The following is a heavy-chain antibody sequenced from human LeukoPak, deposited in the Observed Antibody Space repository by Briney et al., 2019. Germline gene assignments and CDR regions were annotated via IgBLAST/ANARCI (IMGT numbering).Heavy chain of an antibody. V-gene: IGHV3-23*01. J-gene: IGHJ3*02. D-gene: IGHD6-19*01. CDR3: ARGNAVDDAFDI. Sequence: GGSLRLSCAASGFTFSSYAMSWVRQAPGKGLEWVSAISGSGGSTYYADSVKGRFTISRDNSKNTLYLQMNSLRAEDTAVYYCARGNAVDDAFDIWGQGTMVTVSS. CDR2: ISGSGGST. CDR1: GFTFSSYA.